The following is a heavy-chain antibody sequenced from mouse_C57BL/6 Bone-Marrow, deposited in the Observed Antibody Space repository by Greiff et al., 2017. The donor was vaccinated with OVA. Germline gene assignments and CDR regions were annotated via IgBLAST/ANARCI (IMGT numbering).Heavy chain of an antibody. Sequence: EVMLVESGGGLVQPKGSLKLSCAASGFTFNTYAMHWVRQAPGKGLEWVARIRSKSSNSATYYADSVKDRFTISRDDSQSMLYLQMNNLKTEDTAVYYCLRGVDYWGQGTSVTVSS. CDR1: GFTFNTYA. V-gene: IGHV10-3*01. CDR2: IRSKSSNSAT. CDR3: LRGVDY. J-gene: IGHJ4*01.